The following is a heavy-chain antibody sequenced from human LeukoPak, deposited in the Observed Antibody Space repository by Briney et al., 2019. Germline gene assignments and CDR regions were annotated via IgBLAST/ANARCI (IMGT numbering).Heavy chain of an antibody. CDR3: ATLSTDYDNNWFDP. V-gene: IGHV4-38-2*02. CDR2: IYHSGST. CDR1: GYSISSGYY. Sequence: SETLSLTCTVSGYSISSGYYWGWIRQPPGKGLEWIGSIYHSGSTYYNPSLKSRVTISVGTSKNQFSLKLSSVTAADTAVYYCATLSTDYDNNWFDPWGQGTLVTVSS. J-gene: IGHJ5*02. D-gene: IGHD3-22*01.